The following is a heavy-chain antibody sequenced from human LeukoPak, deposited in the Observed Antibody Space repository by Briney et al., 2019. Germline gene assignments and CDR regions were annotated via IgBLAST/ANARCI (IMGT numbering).Heavy chain of an antibody. J-gene: IGHJ4*02. CDR3: ARGIRLSGWQYYFDY. CDR1: GFTLSTYA. Sequence: PGGSLRLSCAASGFTLSTYAMSWVRQAPGKGLEWVSAISGSYDSTYYADSVKGRFTISRDNSKNTLFLRMNSLRAEDTAVYYCARGIRLSGWQYYFDYWGQGTLVTVSS. V-gene: IGHV3-23*01. CDR2: ISGSYDST. D-gene: IGHD6-19*01.